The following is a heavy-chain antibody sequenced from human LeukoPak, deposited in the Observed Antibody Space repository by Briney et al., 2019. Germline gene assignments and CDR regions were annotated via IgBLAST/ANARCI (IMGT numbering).Heavy chain of an antibody. CDR3: ARERYSSSWYYFDY. CDR2: ISAYNGNT. J-gene: IGHJ4*02. CDR1: GGTFSSYA. D-gene: IGHD6-13*01. Sequence: ASVKVSCKASGGTFSSYAISWVQQAPGQGLEWMGWISAYNGNTNYAQKLQGRVTMTTDTSTSTAYMELRSLRSDDTAVYYCARERYSSSWYYFDYWGQGTLVTVSS. V-gene: IGHV1-18*01.